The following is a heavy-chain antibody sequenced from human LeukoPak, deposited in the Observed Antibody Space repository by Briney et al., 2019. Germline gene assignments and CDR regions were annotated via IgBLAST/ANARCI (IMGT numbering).Heavy chain of an antibody. J-gene: IGHJ4*02. CDR3: ARAYYDILTGYYFDY. V-gene: IGHV4-59*11. CDR2: IYYSGST. CDR1: GGSISSHY. Sequence: SQTLSLTCAVSGGSISSHYWSWIRQPPGKGLEWIGYIYYSGSTNYNPSLESRVTISVDTSKNQFSLKLSSVTAADTAVYCCARAYYDILTGYYFDYWGQGTLVTVSS. D-gene: IGHD3-9*01.